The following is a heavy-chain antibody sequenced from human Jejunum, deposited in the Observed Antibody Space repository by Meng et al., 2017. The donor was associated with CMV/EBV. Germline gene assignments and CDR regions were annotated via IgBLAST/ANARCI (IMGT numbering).Heavy chain of an antibody. Sequence: QVQLQESGPGVVKPSETLSLTCSVSGASISSNDWSWIRQPPGKGLEWIGYIYYTGSTTYNPSLKSRATIAVDPSKSQVSLKLSSVTAADSAVYYCAKDRAGDHWGQGTVVTVSS. V-gene: IGHV4-59*01. CDR3: AKDRAGDH. D-gene: IGHD3-10*01. J-gene: IGHJ4*02. CDR1: GASISSND. CDR2: IYYTGST.